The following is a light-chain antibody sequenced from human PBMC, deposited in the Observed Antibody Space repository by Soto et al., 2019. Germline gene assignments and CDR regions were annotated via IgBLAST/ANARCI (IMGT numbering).Light chain of an antibody. CDR1: RSNIGRST. CDR2: STN. V-gene: IGLV1-44*01. CDR3: AAWDDTLSVWV. Sequence: QSVLTQPPSTSGTPGQRVTISCSGSRSNIGRSTVNWYQQLPGTAPKVLVYSTNQRPSGVPDRFSGSKSGTSASLAISGLQSEDEADYYCAAWDDTLSVWVFGGGTNVTVL. J-gene: IGLJ3*02.